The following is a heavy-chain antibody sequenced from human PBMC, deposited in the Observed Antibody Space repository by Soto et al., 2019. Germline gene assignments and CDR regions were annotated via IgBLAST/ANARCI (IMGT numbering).Heavy chain of an antibody. Sequence: PSESLALTNTVSGGSISRTDYYWSWIRQPTGKELEWIGTISYTGITYYNPSLKSRDTISVDTSKNQFSMKLNSVTDADTAVHDGASRYSRGYARRNWGKGKRFTVSS. CDR3: ASRYSRGYARRN. V-gene: IGHV4-39*01. CDR1: GGSISRTDYY. CDR2: ISYTGIT. D-gene: IGHD3-22*01. J-gene: IGHJ4*02.